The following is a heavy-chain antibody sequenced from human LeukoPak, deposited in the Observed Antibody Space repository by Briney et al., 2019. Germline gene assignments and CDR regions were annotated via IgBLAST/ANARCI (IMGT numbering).Heavy chain of an antibody. Sequence: GGSLRLSCAASGFTFSRHGMNWVRQAPGKGLEWVSYISSSGNAIYYADSVKGRFTISRDNAKNSLYLQMNSLRVEDTAVYYCATDLWFGGYYFDYWGQGTLVTVSS. D-gene: IGHD3-10*01. V-gene: IGHV3-48*03. CDR3: ATDLWFGGYYFDY. CDR1: GFTFSRHG. J-gene: IGHJ4*02. CDR2: ISSSGNAI.